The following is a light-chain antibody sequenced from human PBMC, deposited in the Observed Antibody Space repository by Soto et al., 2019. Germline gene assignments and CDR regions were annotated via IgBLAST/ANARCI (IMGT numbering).Light chain of an antibody. CDR3: HQSYSTPLT. CDR2: AAS. Sequence: DIQMTQSPSSLSASVGDRVTITCRASQSISSYLNWYQQKPGKAPKLLIYAASSLQSGVPSRFSGSGSGTDFTRTISSLQPEDFPAYYCHQSYSTPLTFGGGTKVEIK. J-gene: IGKJ4*01. CDR1: QSISSY. V-gene: IGKV1-39*01.